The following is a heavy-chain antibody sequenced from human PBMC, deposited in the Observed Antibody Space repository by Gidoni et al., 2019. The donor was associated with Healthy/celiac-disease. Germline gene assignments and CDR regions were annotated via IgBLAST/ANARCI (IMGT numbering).Heavy chain of an antibody. Sequence: QVQLVESGGGLVKPGGSLRLSCAASGFPFRDYYMSWIRQAPGKGLEWVSYISSSGSTIYYADSVKGRFTISRDNAKNSLYLQMNSLRAEDTAVYYCARGPFIDSSSWYLFMDYWGQGTLVTVSS. D-gene: IGHD6-13*01. CDR2: ISSSGSTI. J-gene: IGHJ4*02. V-gene: IGHV3-11*01. CDR3: ARGPFIDSSSWYLFMDY. CDR1: GFPFRDYY.